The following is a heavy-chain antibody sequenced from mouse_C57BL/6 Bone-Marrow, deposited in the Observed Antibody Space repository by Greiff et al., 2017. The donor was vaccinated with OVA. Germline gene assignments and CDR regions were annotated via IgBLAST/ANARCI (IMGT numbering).Heavy chain of an antibody. CDR2: ISYDGSN. V-gene: IGHV3-6*01. J-gene: IGHJ2*01. Sequence: EVKLVESGPGLVKPSQSLSLTCSVTGYSITSGYYWNWIRQFPGNKLEWMGYISYDGSNNYNPSLKNRISITRDTSKNQFFLKLNSVTTEDTATYYCARAPHYYGSSPPDYWGQGTTLTVSS. D-gene: IGHD1-1*01. CDR3: ARAPHYYGSSPPDY. CDR1: GYSITSGYY.